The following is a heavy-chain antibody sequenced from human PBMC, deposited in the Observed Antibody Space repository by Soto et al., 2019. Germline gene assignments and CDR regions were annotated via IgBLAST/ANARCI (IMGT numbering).Heavy chain of an antibody. J-gene: IGHJ4*02. CDR3: ARADGGNRFDY. CDR2: IHPSGGTA. D-gene: IGHD2-15*01. V-gene: IGHV1-46*01. Sequence: QVQLVQTGVEVKKPGASVKVSCKASGYTFTNYYIHWVRQAPGQGLEWMGIIHPSGGTATYAQKFQGRVSMARDTSTSTVYMQLSSPRSEDSAVYYCARADGGNRFDYWGQVTLVTVSS. CDR1: GYTFTNYY.